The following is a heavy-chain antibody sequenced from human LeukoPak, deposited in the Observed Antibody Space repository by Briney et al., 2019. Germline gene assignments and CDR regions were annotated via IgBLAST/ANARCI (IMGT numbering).Heavy chain of an antibody. CDR1: GFTFSDYY. Sequence: GGPLRLSCAASGFTFSDYYMGWIRQAPGKGLEWVSYISGSGSIIYYAYSVKGRFTISRDNAKNSLYLQMNSLRAEDTAVYYCGRDFGLTGTKRSFDIWGQGTMVTVSS. J-gene: IGHJ3*02. D-gene: IGHD1-7*01. CDR3: GRDFGLTGTKRSFDI. V-gene: IGHV3-11*01. CDR2: ISGSGSII.